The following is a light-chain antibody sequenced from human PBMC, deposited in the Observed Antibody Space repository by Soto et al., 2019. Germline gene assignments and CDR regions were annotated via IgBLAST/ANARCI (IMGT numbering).Light chain of an antibody. J-gene: IGLJ3*02. V-gene: IGLV2-14*01. Sequence: QSALTQPASVSGSPGQSITISCTGTSSDVGAYNYVSWYQQYPGKAPKLMIYEVSNRPSGVSNRFSGSKSGNTASLTISGRQAEDEADYYCSSYTSSSTLVFGGGTKLTVL. CDR1: SSDVGAYNY. CDR3: SSYTSSSTLV. CDR2: EVS.